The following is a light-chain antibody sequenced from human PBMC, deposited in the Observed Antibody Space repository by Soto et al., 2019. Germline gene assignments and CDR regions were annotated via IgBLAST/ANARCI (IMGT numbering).Light chain of an antibody. CDR3: QQHSKWPIT. V-gene: IGKV3-15*01. Sequence: EIVMTQSPGTLSLSPGETATLSCRASQTIGRNYLAWYQQKPGQAPRLLIYGISTRAADIPARFSGSGSGTDFTLTISSLQSEDFAVYYCQQHSKWPITFGQGPRLQIK. CDR2: GIS. J-gene: IGKJ5*01. CDR1: QTIGRN.